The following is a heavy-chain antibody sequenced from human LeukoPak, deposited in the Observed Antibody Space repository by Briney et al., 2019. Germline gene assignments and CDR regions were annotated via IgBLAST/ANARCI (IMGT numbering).Heavy chain of an antibody. D-gene: IGHD3-16*01. CDR3: ARYLRGTNWFDP. CDR2: INWNGAST. Sequence: GGSLRLACAASGFRFSSYAMSWVRQAPGKGLEWVSAINWNGASTGYADSVKGRFTISRDNAKNSLYLQMNSLRAEDTAVYYCARYLRGTNWFDPWGQGTLVTVSS. J-gene: IGHJ5*02. CDR1: GFRFSSYA. V-gene: IGHV3-20*04.